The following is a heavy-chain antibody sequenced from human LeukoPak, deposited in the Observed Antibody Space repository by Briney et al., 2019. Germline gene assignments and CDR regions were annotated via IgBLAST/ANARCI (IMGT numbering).Heavy chain of an antibody. V-gene: IGHV3-7*01. CDR2: IKRDGSAK. D-gene: IGHD3-3*01. Sequence: GGSLRLSCAASGFTFSSYWMTWVRQAPGKGLEWVANIKRDGSAKYYMDSMRGRFTISRDNAKNSLYLQMDSLGVEDTAIYYCAREGFFYMDLWGKGTTVTVSS. CDR1: GFTFSSYW. CDR3: AREGFFYMDL. J-gene: IGHJ6*03.